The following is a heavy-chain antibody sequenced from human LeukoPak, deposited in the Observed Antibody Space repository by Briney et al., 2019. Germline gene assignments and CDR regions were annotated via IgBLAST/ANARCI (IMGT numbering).Heavy chain of an antibody. V-gene: IGHV3-15*01. CDR2: IKSKSDGETR. Sequence: GGSLRLSCAASGFSFSNAWMSWVRQAPGKGLEWVGRIKSKSDGETRDYAAPVRGRFAISRDDSKNTLFLLMNSMKTDDTAVYFCITDPGDYENFWGQGNLVTVSS. CDR1: GFSFSNAW. J-gene: IGHJ4*02. D-gene: IGHD4-17*01. CDR3: ITDPGDYENF.